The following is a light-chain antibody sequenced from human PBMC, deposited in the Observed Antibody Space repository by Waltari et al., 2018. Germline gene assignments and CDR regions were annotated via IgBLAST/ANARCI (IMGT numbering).Light chain of an antibody. J-gene: IGLJ3*02. Sequence: PTPPAPVSGASGPSNTHPLRSGSEFGGKPELCSWYQPHPGKVPKLLIYEVIKRPPDISDRFTGSKSGNTASLSISGLQADDEADYYCCSYVQKDIWLFGRGTKVTVL. V-gene: IGLV2-23*02. CDR3: CSYVQKDIWL. CDR1: EFGGKPEL. CDR2: EVI.